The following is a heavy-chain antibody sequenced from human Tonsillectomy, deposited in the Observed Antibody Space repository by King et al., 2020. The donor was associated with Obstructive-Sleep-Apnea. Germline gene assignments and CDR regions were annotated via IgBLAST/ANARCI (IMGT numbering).Heavy chain of an antibody. J-gene: IGHJ3*02. CDR1: GFTFSSYW. CDR2: INSDGSST. CDR3: ARDLGYSYGDDAFDI. Sequence: VQLVESGGGLVQPGGSLRLSCAASGFTFSSYWMHWVRQAPGKGLVWVSRINSDGSSTSYADSVKGRFTISRDNAKNTLYLQMNSLRAEDTAVYYCARDLGYSYGDDAFDIWGQGTMVTVSS. D-gene: IGHD5-18*01. V-gene: IGHV3-74*01.